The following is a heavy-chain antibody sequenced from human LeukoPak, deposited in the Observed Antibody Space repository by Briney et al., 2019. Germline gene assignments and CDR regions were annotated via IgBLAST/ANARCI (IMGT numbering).Heavy chain of an antibody. CDR2: ISPDNGNI. D-gene: IGHD3-10*01. CDR3: TIRGLTACLDP. V-gene: IGHV1-3*01. CDR1: GYTFTSYA. J-gene: IGHJ5*02. Sequence: ASVKVSCKASGYTFTSYAMHWVRQAPGQRLEWMGWISPDNGNIKYSQNFQGRVTITRDTSASTAYMELTSLRSEDTAAYYSTIRGLTACLDPWGQGTLVTVSS.